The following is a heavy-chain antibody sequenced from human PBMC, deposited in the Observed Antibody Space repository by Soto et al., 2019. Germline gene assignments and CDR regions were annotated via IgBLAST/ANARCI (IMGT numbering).Heavy chain of an antibody. CDR3: ARDIGSNYGGYGMDV. CDR1: GGSISSYY. CDR2: IYTSGST. Sequence: SESLSLSCPVSGGSISSYYWSWIRQPAGKGLEWIGRIYTSGSTNYNPSLKSRVTMSVDTSKNQFSLKLSSVTAADTAVYYCARDIGSNYGGYGMDVWGQGTTVTVSS. D-gene: IGHD4-4*01. J-gene: IGHJ6*02. V-gene: IGHV4-4*07.